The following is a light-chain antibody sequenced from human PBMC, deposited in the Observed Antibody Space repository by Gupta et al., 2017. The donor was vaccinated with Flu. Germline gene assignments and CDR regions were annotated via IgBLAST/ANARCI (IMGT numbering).Light chain of an antibody. J-gene: IGLJ2*01. Sequence: QSALTQPASVSGSPGQSLTISCTGTTSDVGVYNSVSWYQQRPGTAPKLMIYDVSNRPSGISNRFSGSKSGNTASLTISGLQAEDEAAYYCSSYPSGSTLVVAFGGGTKLTVL. V-gene: IGLV2-14*01. CDR3: SSYPSGSTLVVA. CDR2: DVS. CDR1: TSDVGVYNS.